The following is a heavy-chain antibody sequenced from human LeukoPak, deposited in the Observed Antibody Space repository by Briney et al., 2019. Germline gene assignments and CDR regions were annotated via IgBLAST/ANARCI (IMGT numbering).Heavy chain of an antibody. CDR2: IYYSGST. D-gene: IGHD3-22*01. CDR3: ARHWNLPYYDSSGYFDY. V-gene: IGHV4-59*08. CDR1: GGSISSYY. J-gene: IGHJ4*02. Sequence: SETLSLTCTVSGGSISSYYWSWIRQPPGKGLEWVGYIYYSGSTNYNPSLKSRVTISVDTSKNQFSLKLSSVTAADTAVYYCARHWNLPYYDSSGYFDYWGQGTLVTVSS.